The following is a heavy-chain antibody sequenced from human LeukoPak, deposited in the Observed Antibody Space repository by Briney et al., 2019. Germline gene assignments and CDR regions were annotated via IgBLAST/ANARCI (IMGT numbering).Heavy chain of an antibody. CDR3: ARVLELRGYYYYGMDV. CDR2: INSDGSST. J-gene: IGHJ6*02. V-gene: IGHV3-74*01. CDR1: GFTFNNYW. D-gene: IGHD1-7*01. Sequence: GGSLRLSCAASGFTFNNYWMHWVRQAPGKGLVWVSRINSDGSSTSYADSVKGRFTISRDNAKNTLYLQMNSLRAEDTAVYYCARVLELRGYYYYGMDVWGQGTTVTVSS.